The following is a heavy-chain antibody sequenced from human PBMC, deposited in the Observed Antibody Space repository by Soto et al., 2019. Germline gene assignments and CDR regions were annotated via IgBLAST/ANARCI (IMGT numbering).Heavy chain of an antibody. Sequence: QVQLVQSGAEVKKPGSSVKVSCKASGGTFSSYAISWVRQAPGQGLEWMGGIIPIFGTATYAQKFQGRVTITADESTSTAYMELSSLRSEDTAVYYCARGLSNWNHHHNWFDPWGQGTLVTVSS. CDR1: GGTFSSYA. CDR2: IIPIFGTA. J-gene: IGHJ5*02. D-gene: IGHD1-20*01. CDR3: ARGLSNWNHHHNWFDP. V-gene: IGHV1-69*01.